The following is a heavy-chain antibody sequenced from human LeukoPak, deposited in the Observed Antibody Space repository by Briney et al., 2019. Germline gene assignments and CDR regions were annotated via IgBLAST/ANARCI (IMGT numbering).Heavy chain of an antibody. Sequence: SETLSLTCTVSGGSISSYYWSWIRQPPGKGLEWIGYIYYSGSTNYNPSLKSRVTISVDTSKNQFSLKLSSVTAADTAVYYCARLDMGSLDYWGQGTLVTVSS. D-gene: IGHD3-10*01. CDR1: GGSISSYY. V-gene: IGHV4-59*08. CDR3: ARLDMGSLDY. J-gene: IGHJ4*02. CDR2: IYYSGST.